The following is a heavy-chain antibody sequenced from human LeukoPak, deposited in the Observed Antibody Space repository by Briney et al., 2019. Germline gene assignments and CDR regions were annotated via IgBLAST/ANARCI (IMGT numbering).Heavy chain of an antibody. Sequence: GGSLRLSCAASGFTFSSYAMSWVRQAPGEGLEWVSAISGSGAGTNYADSVKGRFTIARDNSKNTLYLQMNSLRAEDTAVYYCAKQEDTAMVDYWGQGTLVTVSS. CDR3: AKQEDTAMVDY. CDR1: GFTFSSYA. V-gene: IGHV3-23*01. J-gene: IGHJ4*02. D-gene: IGHD5-18*01. CDR2: ISGSGAGT.